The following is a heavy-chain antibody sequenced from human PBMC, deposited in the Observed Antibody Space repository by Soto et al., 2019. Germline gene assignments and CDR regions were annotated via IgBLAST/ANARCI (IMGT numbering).Heavy chain of an antibody. CDR3: ARESGTPFFYYGMDV. Sequence: GGSLRLSCAASGFTFSSDSMNWVRQAPGKGLEWVSSISSSSSYIYYADSVKGRFTISRDNAKNSLYLQMNSLRAEDTAVYYCARESGTPFFYYGMDVWGQGTTVTVSS. J-gene: IGHJ6*02. CDR1: GFTFSSDS. CDR2: ISSSSSYI. V-gene: IGHV3-21*01. D-gene: IGHD1-26*01.